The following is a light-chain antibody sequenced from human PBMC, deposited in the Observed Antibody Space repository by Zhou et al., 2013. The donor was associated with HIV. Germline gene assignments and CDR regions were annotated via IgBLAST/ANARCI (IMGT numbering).Light chain of an antibody. CDR1: QSISSW. CDR3: QQRFSWPIT. J-gene: IGKJ5*01. CDR2: KAS. Sequence: DIQMTQSPSTLSASVGDRVTITCRASQSISSWLAWYQQKPGKAPNLLIYKASSLESGVPSRFSGSGSGTDFTLTISSLEPEDFVIYYCQQRFSWPITFGQGTRLEIK. V-gene: IGKV1-5*03.